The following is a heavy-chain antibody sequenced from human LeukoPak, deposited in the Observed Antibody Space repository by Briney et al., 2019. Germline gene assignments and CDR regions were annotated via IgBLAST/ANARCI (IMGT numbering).Heavy chain of an antibody. D-gene: IGHD4-17*01. CDR3: ARDMRGDYGDYSSSDYYYGMDV. CDR2: TSYDGSNE. Sequence: GGSLRLSCAVSGFTFSNYAMHWVRQAPGKGLEWVAVTSYDGSNEYYADSVKGRFTISRDSSKSTLHLQMNSLRAEDTAVYYCARDMRGDYGDYSSSDYYYGMDVWGQGTTVTVSS. CDR1: GFTFSNYA. V-gene: IGHV3-30*04. J-gene: IGHJ6*02.